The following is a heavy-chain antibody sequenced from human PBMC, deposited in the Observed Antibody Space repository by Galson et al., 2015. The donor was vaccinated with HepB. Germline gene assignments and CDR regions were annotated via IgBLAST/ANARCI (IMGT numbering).Heavy chain of an antibody. V-gene: IGHV1-18*04. CDR2: ISAYNGNT. CDR1: GYTFTSYG. D-gene: IGHD6-13*01. J-gene: IGHJ4*02. Sequence: SVKVSCKASGYTFTSYGISWVRQAPGQGLEWMGWISAYNGNTNYAQKLQGRVTMTTDTSTSTAYMELRSLRSDDTAVYYCARAYRIAAAGTCFDYWGQGTLVPVSS. CDR3: ARAYRIAAAGTCFDY.